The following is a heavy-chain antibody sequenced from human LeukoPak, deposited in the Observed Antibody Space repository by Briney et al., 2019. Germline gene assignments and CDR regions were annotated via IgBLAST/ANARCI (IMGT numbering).Heavy chain of an antibody. D-gene: IGHD6-19*01. CDR3: ARDLFDSSGWYCFDY. Sequence: GGSLRLSCAASGFTFSSYWMSWVRQAPGKGLEWVANIKQDGSEKYYVDSVKGRFTISRDNAKNSLYLQMNSLRAEDTAVYYCARDLFDSSGWYCFDYWGQGTLVTVSS. CDR1: GFTFSSYW. CDR2: IKQDGSEK. V-gene: IGHV3-7*01. J-gene: IGHJ4*02.